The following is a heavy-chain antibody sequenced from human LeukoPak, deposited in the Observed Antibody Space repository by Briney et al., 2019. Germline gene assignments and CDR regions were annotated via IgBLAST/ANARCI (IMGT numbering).Heavy chain of an antibody. CDR3: ARRKVGATLDAFDI. CDR1: GGSFSGYY. D-gene: IGHD1-26*01. V-gene: IGHV4-34*01. J-gene: IGHJ3*02. CDR2: INHSGST. Sequence: SETLSLTCAVYGGSFSGYYWSWIRQPPGKGLEWIGEINHSGSTNYNPSLKSRVTISVDTSKNQFSLKLSSVTAADTAVYYCARRKVGATLDAFDIWGQGTMVTVSS.